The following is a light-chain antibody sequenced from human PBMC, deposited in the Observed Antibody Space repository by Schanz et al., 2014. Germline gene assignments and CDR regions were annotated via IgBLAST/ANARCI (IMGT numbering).Light chain of an antibody. V-gene: IGLV2-8*01. CDR1: SSDVGGYNY. Sequence: QSALTQPASVSGSPGQSITISCTGTSSDVGGYNYVSWYQQHPGKAPKLMIYDVSKRPSGVPVRFSGSKSGNTASLTISGLQAEDEADYYCSSYAGSNSFVVFGGGTKLTVL. CDR3: SSYAGSNSFVV. J-gene: IGLJ2*01. CDR2: DVS.